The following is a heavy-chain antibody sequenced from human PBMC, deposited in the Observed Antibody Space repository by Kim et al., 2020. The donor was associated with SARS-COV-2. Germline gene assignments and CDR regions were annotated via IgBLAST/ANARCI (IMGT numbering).Heavy chain of an antibody. Sequence: GGSLRLSCAASGFTFSSYGMHWVRQAPGKGLEWVAVISYDGSNKYYADSVKGRFTISRDNSKNTLYLQMNSLRAEDTAVYYCAKKHLGYSSSSDYGMDVWGQGTTVTVSS. CDR1: GFTFSSYG. V-gene: IGHV3-30*18. CDR3: AKKHLGYSSSSDYGMDV. CDR2: ISYDGSNK. D-gene: IGHD6-6*01. J-gene: IGHJ6*02.